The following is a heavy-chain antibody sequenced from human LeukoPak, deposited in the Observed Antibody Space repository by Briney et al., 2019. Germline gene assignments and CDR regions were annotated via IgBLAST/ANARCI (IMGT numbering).Heavy chain of an antibody. Sequence: TGGSLRLSCAASGFTFSSYAMSWVRQAPGKGLEWVSAISGSGGSTYYADSVKGRFTISRDNSKNTLYLQMNSLRAEDTAVYYCATRHSSGWYAQEYYFDYWGQGTLVTVSS. D-gene: IGHD6-19*01. J-gene: IGHJ4*02. CDR2: ISGSGGST. CDR3: ATRHSSGWYAQEYYFDY. V-gene: IGHV3-23*01. CDR1: GFTFSSYA.